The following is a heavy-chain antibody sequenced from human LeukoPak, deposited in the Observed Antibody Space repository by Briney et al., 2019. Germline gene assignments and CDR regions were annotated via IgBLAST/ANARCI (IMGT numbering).Heavy chain of an antibody. V-gene: IGHV3-72*01. CDR2: TRNKVNRYTT. CDR1: GFTFSDYF. Sequence: GGSLRLSCTGSGFTFSDYFMDWVRQAPGKGLEWIGRTRNKVNRYTTEYAASVKGRFAISSDDSKNSLYLEMSNLRTEDTAVYYCGRESGFYYYGLDVWGQGTTVDVSS. J-gene: IGHJ6*02. CDR3: GRESGFYYYGLDV.